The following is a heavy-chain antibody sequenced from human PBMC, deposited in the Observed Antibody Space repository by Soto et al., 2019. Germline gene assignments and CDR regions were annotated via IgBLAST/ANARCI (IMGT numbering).Heavy chain of an antibody. D-gene: IGHD6-19*01. J-gene: IGHJ4*02. Sequence: QVQLVESGGGVVQPGRSLRLSCAASGFTFSSYAMHWVRQAPGKGLEWVAVISYDGSNKYYADYVKGRFTISRDNYKNTLYLQMNSLRAEDTAVYYCARDLRVAGKGDYWGQGTLVTVSS. CDR3: ARDLRVAGKGDY. CDR1: GFTFSSYA. V-gene: IGHV3-30-3*01. CDR2: ISYDGSNK.